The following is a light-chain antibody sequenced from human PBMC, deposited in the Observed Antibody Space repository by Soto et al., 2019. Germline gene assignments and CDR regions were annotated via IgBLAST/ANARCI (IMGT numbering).Light chain of an antibody. V-gene: IGKV3-20*01. CDR3: QQYGRSLPWT. CDR2: AAS. Sequence: EIVLTQSPGTLSLSPGERATLSCRASQSVSSNYLAWYQQKPGQAPRLLIYAASTRATGIPDRFSGSGSGTDFTLTISRLDPEYLAVYYCQQYGRSLPWTFGQGTKVEIK. J-gene: IGKJ1*01. CDR1: QSVSSNY.